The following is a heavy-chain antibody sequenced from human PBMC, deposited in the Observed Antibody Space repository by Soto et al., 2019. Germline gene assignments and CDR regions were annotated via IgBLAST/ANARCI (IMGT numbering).Heavy chain of an antibody. CDR1: GYTFTSYD. V-gene: IGHV1-8*01. Sequence: ASVKVSCKASGYTFTSYDINWVRQATGQGLEWMGWMNPNSGNTGYAQKFQGRVTMTRNTSISTAYMELSSLRSEDTAVYYCARVWIVGKQPGGAHEYHYYGMDVWGQGTTVTVSS. D-gene: IGHD3-16*01. J-gene: IGHJ6*02. CDR3: ARVWIVGKQPGGAHEYHYYGMDV. CDR2: MNPNSGNT.